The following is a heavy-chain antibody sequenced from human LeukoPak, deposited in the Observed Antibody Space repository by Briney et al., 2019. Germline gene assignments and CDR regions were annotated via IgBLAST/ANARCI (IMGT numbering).Heavy chain of an antibody. CDR2: IYYSGST. CDR3: ASRGKLHDAFDI. J-gene: IGHJ3*02. CDR1: GGSISSGDYY. Sequence: PSQTLSLTCTVSGGSISSGDYYWSWIRQPPGKGLEWIGYIYYSGSTYYNPSLKSRVTMSVDTSKNQFSLKLSSVTVADTAVYYCASRGKLHDAFDIWGQGTMVTVSS. V-gene: IGHV4-30-4*08. D-gene: IGHD1-26*01.